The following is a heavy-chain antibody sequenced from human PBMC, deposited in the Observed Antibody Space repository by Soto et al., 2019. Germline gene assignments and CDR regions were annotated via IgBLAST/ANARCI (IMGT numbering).Heavy chain of an antibody. D-gene: IGHD3-22*01. CDR2: VYYSGNT. J-gene: IGHJ6*02. V-gene: IGHV4-59*01. Sequence: SETLSLTCTVSGGSISSYYWSWIRQPPSKGLEWLGNVYYSGNTNYNPSFQSRVTISVDTSNKWFALKLSSVTAADTAVYYCARQNWLDTTGYVVGHDYHGLDVCGQGTPVAV. CDR1: GGSISSYY. CDR3: ARQNWLDTTGYVVGHDYHGLDV.